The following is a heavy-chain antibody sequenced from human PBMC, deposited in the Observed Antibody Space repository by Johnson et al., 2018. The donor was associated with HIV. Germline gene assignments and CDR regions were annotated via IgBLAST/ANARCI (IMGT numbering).Heavy chain of an antibody. Sequence: QMQLVESGGGVVQPGGSLRLSCAASGFTFSSYGMHWVRQAPGKGLEWVAFIRYDGSNKYYADSVKGRFTISRDNSKNTLYLQMNSLRAEDTAVYYCAKDYEWFGEFVDAFDIWGQGTIVTVSS. J-gene: IGHJ3*02. CDR3: AKDYEWFGEFVDAFDI. CDR1: GFTFSSYG. CDR2: IRYDGSNK. D-gene: IGHD3-10*01. V-gene: IGHV3-30*02.